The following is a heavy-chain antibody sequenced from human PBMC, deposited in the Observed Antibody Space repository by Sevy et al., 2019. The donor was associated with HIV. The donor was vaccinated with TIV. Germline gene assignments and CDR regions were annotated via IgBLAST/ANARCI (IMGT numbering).Heavy chain of an antibody. Sequence: SQTLSLTCAISGDSVSSNNAAWNWIRQSPSRGLEWPGRTYYKSKWYSHYAVSVKSRMTINPDTSKNQFSLQLNSVTPEDTAVYYCARSVAALDFWYFDLWGRGTLVTVSS. CDR2: TYYKSKWYS. V-gene: IGHV6-1*01. CDR3: ARSVAALDFWYFDL. D-gene: IGHD6-19*01. CDR1: GDSVSSNNAA. J-gene: IGHJ2*01.